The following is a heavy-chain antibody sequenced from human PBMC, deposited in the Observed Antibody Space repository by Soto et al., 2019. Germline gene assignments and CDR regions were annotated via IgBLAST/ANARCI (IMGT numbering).Heavy chain of an antibody. V-gene: IGHV3-15*01. CDR1: GFTFSNAW. CDR3: TTILSTGPL. D-gene: IGHD2-2*01. J-gene: IGHJ3*01. Sequence: GGSLRLSCVASGFTFSNAWMSWVRQAPGKGLEWVGRIKSKTDGGKTDYAEPVKGRFTISRDDSKNTLYLEMNSLRTEDTAVYYCTTILSTGPLWGQGTMVTVSS. CDR2: IKSKTDGGKT.